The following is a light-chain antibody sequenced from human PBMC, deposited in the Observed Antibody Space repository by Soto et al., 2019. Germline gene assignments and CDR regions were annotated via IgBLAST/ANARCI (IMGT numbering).Light chain of an antibody. CDR2: AAS. CDR1: QSISSY. Sequence: DIQMIHSHSSLSASVGDRVTITCRASQSISSYLNWYQQKPGKAPKLLIYAASSLESGVPSRFSGSGSGTDVTLTISSLQPEDFATYYCQQNHSPPPITFGQGTRLEIK. V-gene: IGKV1-39*01. CDR3: QQNHSPPPIT. J-gene: IGKJ5*01.